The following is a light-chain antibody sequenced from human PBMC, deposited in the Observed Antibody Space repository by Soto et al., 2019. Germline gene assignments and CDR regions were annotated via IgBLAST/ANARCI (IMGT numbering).Light chain of an antibody. CDR3: QQYDNLLPMYT. J-gene: IGKJ2*01. V-gene: IGKV1-33*01. CDR2: DAS. CDR1: QDISNY. Sequence: DLPMTQSPSSLSASVGDRVTITCQASQDISNYLKWYQQKPGKAPKLLIYDASNVENGVPSRFSGSGSGTDFTFTIRSLHPEDIATYYCQQYDNLLPMYTFGQGTKLEIK.